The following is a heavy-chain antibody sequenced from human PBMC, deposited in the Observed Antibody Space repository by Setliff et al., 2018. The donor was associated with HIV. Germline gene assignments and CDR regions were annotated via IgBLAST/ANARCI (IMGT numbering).Heavy chain of an antibody. D-gene: IGHD3-10*01. V-gene: IGHV3-33*01. CDR3: ARSVIGYYYYGMDV. Sequence: GGSLRLSCAASGFTFSSYGMHWVRQAPGKGLEWVAVIWYDGSNKYYADSVKGRFTIARDNSKNTLYLQMNSRRAEDTAVYYCARSVIGYYYYGMDVWGQGTLVTVSS. J-gene: IGHJ6*02. CDR1: GFTFSSYG. CDR2: IWYDGSNK.